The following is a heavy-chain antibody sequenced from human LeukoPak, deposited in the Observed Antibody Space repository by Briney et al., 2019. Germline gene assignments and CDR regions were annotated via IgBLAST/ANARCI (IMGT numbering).Heavy chain of an antibody. Sequence: RGASVKVSCKTSGYSFTDYYMHWVRQAPGQGLEWMGWINPSSGGTSSAQKFQGRVTMTRGTSITTVYMEVSWLTSDDTAIYYCARADRLHGGPYLIGPWGQGTLVTVSS. CDR1: GYSFTDYY. D-gene: IGHD2-21*01. CDR3: ARADRLHGGPYLIGP. V-gene: IGHV1-2*02. CDR2: INPSSGGT. J-gene: IGHJ5*02.